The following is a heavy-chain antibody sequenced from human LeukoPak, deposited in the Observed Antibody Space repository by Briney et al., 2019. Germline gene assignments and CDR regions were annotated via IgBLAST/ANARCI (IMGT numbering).Heavy chain of an antibody. J-gene: IGHJ4*02. D-gene: IGHD5-18*01. CDR2: IKSKTDGGTT. CDR3: TTRTAGYYFDY. V-gene: IGHV3-15*01. CDR1: GFSFSNDW. Sequence: GGSLRLSCAASGFSFSNDWMSWVRQAPGKGLEWLGRIKSKTDGGTTDYAAPVKGRFSISRDDSKNTLYLQMNSLKTEDTAVYYCTTRTAGYYFDYWGQGTLVTVSS.